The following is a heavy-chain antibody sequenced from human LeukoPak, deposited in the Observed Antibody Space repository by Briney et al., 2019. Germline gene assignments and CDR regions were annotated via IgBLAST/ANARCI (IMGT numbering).Heavy chain of an antibody. V-gene: IGHV4-39*01. CDR1: GGPISSSRYY. D-gene: IGHD2-2*01. CDR2: IYYSGSS. J-gene: IGHJ4*02. CDR3: ASAPTYQLLNIDY. Sequence: SETLSLTCTVSGGPISSSRYYWGWIRQPPGKGLEWIGSIYYSGSSSYNPSLQSRVTISVDTSKNLFSLKLSSVTAADTAVYYCASAPTYQLLNIDYWGQGTLVTVSS.